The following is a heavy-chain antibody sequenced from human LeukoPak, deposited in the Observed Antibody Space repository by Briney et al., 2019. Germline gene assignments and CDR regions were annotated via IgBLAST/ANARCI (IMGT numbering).Heavy chain of an antibody. J-gene: IGHJ4*02. CDR3: ARSYGGNRNLDY. V-gene: IGHV3-74*01. Sequence: PGGSLRLSCAASGXTFSRYWMHWVRQAPGKGLVWVSRINTDGNSTTYADSVKGRFTISRNNAKNTLFLQINSLRAEDTAVYYCARSYGGNRNLDYWGQGTLVTVSS. CDR1: GXTFSRYW. CDR2: INTDGNST. D-gene: IGHD1-14*01.